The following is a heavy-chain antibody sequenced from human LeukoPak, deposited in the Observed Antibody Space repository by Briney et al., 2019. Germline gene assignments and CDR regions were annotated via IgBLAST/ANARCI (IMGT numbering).Heavy chain of an antibody. D-gene: IGHD1-1*01. Sequence: PGGSLRLSCAASGFTFSSYSMSWVRQAPGKGLEWVSSITGGNNYIYYGDSADSVKGRFIISRDNSKNILYLQMNNLRGEDTAVYYCAKAGARGNVNWFDSWGQGTLVTVSS. CDR1: GFTFSSYS. CDR3: AKAGARGNVNWFDS. J-gene: IGHJ5*01. CDR2: ITGGNNYI. V-gene: IGHV3-21*04.